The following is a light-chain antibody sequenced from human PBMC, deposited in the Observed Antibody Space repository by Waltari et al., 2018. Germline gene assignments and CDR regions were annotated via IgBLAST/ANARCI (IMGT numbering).Light chain of an antibody. CDR3: QLRYKWPPIFT. CDR2: DAS. J-gene: IGKJ3*01. CDR1: ASVSNY. Sequence: EVVLTQSPATLSLSPGERATLSCRASASVSNYLAWSQQKPGQAPTLLIYDASTRATGIPARFSGSGSGTDFTLSISSLEPEDFAVYYCQLRYKWPPIFTFGPGTKVHIK. V-gene: IGKV3-11*01.